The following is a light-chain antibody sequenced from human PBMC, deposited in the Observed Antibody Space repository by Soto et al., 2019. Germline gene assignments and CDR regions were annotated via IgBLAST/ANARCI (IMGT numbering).Light chain of an antibody. CDR3: ETWDDSLPGAV. CDR2: DNN. J-gene: IGLJ2*01. CDR1: SSNIGTNY. V-gene: IGLV1-51*01. Sequence: QSVLTQPTSVSAAPGQKVTISCSGSSSNIGTNYVSWYQQLPGTVPTLLIYDNNKRPSGIPDRFSASESGTSATLDITGLQIGGEADYYCETWDDSLPGAVFGVGTKLTVL.